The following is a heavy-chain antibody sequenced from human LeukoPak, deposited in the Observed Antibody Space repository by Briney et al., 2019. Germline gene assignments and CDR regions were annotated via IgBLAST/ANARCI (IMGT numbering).Heavy chain of an antibody. CDR1: GFTFSGYW. CDR3: ARDAVDTANAV. CDR2: INSDGSST. D-gene: IGHD5-18*01. J-gene: IGHJ6*02. Sequence: PGGSLRLSCAASGFTFSGYWMYWVRQAPGKGPVWVSRINSDGSSTSYADSVKGRLTISRDNAKNTLYLQMNSLRAEDTAVYYCARDAVDTANAVWGQGTTVTVSS. V-gene: IGHV3-74*01.